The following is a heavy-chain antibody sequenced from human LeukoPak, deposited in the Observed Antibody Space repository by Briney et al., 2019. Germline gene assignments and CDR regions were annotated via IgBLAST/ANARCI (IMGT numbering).Heavy chain of an antibody. CDR3: TTDGINTMVRGVIIQKYY. D-gene: IGHD3-10*01. CDR2: IKSKTDGGTT. J-gene: IGHJ4*02. Sequence: PGGSLRLSCAASGFTFSNAWMSWVRQAPGKGLEWVGRIKSKTDGGTTDYAAPVKGRFTISRDDSKNTLYLQMNSLKTEDTAVYYCTTDGINTMVRGVIIQKYYWGQGTLVTVSS. V-gene: IGHV3-15*01. CDR1: GFTFSNAW.